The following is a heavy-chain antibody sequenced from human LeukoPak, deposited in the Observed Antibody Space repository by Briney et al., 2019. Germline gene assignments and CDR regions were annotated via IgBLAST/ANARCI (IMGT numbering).Heavy chain of an antibody. D-gene: IGHD6-19*01. CDR1: GFTFSSYA. V-gene: IGHV3-23*01. Sequence: GGSLRLSCAASGFTFSSYAMSWVRQAPGKGLEWDSAISGSGGSTYYADSVKGRFTISRDNSKNTLYLQMNSLRAEDTAVYYCVKDACPGWITRDHWGQGTLVTVSS. CDR3: VKDACPGWITRDH. J-gene: IGHJ4*02. CDR2: ISGSGGST.